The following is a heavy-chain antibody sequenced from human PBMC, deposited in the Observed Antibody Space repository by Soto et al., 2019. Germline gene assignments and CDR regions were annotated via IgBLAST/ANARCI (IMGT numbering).Heavy chain of an antibody. CDR1: GFTFSSYW. D-gene: IGHD2-15*01. CDR3: ARISQGTYCRGGNCYSDY. J-gene: IGHJ4*02. CDR2: INGDGIST. Sequence: EVQLVESGGDLVQPGGSLRLSCAASGFTFSSYWMHWVRQDPEKGLVWVSRINGDGISTSYADSVKGRFTISRDNAKDTLYLYMNSLGAEDTAVYYCARISQGTYCRGGNCYSDYWGQGTLVTVSS. V-gene: IGHV3-74*01.